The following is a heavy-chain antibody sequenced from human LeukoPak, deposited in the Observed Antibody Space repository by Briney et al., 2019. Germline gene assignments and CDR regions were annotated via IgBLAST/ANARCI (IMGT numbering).Heavy chain of an antibody. D-gene: IGHD3-9*01. CDR2: ISTNTGNP. CDR1: GYTFTTYA. V-gene: IGHV7-4-1*02. Sequence: GASVKVSCKASGYTFTTYAMNWVRQAPGQGLEWMGWISTNTGNPTYAQGFTGRFVFSLDTSVSTAYLQISSLKAEDTALYYCARGVYFFEYWAQGPLVTVSS. J-gene: IGHJ4*02. CDR3: ARGVYFFEY.